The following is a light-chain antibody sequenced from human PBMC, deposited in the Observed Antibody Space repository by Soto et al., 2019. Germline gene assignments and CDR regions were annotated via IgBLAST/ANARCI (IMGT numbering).Light chain of an antibody. CDR1: SSDVGCYNY. J-gene: IGLJ1*01. CDR2: DVS. V-gene: IGLV2-14*01. Sequence: QSALTQPASVSGSPGQSITISCTGTSSDVGCYNYVSWYQQHPGKAPKLMIYDVSNRPSGVSNRFSGAKSGNTASLTISGLQAEDEADYYCSSYTSSSTLTYVFGTGTKLTVL. CDR3: SSYTSSSTLTYV.